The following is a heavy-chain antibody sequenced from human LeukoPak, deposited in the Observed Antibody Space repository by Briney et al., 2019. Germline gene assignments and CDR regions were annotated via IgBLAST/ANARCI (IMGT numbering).Heavy chain of an antibody. CDR2: IYSGGTS. CDR3: ARDVDYYDSGSREIQIHY. V-gene: IGHV3-66*01. J-gene: IGHJ4*02. CDR1: GFTVSSNY. Sequence: GGSLRLSCEVSGFTVSSNYMSWVRQAPGKGLEWVSIIYSGGTSYYADSVKGRFTISRDNSKNTLYLQMSSLRAEDTAVYYCARDVDYYDSGSREIQIHYWGQGTLVTVSS. D-gene: IGHD3-10*01.